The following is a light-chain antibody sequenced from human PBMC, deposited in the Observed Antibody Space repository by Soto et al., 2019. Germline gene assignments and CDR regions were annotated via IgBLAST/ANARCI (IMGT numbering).Light chain of an antibody. CDR2: AAS. CDR3: QRYKSAPQT. J-gene: IGKJ1*01. CDR1: QGISNQ. V-gene: IGKV1-27*01. Sequence: DIEMTQSPSYLSASVGDRVTITCRASQGISNQLAWYQHEPGKAPKLLIYAASTLQSGVPSRFSASGSGTDFTLTISSLQPEDVATYYCQRYKSAPQTFGQGTKVEIK.